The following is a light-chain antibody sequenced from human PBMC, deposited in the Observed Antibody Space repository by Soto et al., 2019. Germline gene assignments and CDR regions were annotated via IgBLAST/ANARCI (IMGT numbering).Light chain of an antibody. V-gene: IGLV2-14*01. J-gene: IGLJ1*01. CDR2: AVS. Sequence: QSVLTQPASVSGSPGQSITISCTGTSSDVGGYNYVSWYQQHPGKAPKLMIYAVSNRPSGVSNRFSGSKSGNTATLTISGLKAEDEADYYCCSYTVSGTYVFGTGTKVTX. CDR1: SSDVGGYNY. CDR3: CSYTVSGTYV.